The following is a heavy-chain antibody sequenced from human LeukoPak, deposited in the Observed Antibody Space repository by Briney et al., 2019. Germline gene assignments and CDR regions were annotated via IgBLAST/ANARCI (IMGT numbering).Heavy chain of an antibody. D-gene: IGHD3-22*01. Sequence: ASVKVSCKASGGTFSSYVISWVRQAPGQGLEWMGGIIPIFGTANYAQKFQGRLTITADESTSTAYMELSSLRSEDTAVYYCARDPGYNDRSGYYHMYYFDNWGQGALVTVSS. V-gene: IGHV1-69*13. CDR1: GGTFSSYV. CDR2: IIPIFGTA. CDR3: ARDPGYNDRSGYYHMYYFDN. J-gene: IGHJ4*02.